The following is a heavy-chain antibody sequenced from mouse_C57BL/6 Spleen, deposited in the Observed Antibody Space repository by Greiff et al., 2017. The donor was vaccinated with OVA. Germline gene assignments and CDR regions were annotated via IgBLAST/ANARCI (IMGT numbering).Heavy chain of an antibody. CDR2: IYPGDGDT. CDR3: ARDGYYPFDY. Sequence: SGPELVKPGASVKISCKASGYAFSSSWMNWVKQRPGKGLEWIGRIYPGDGDTNYNGKFKGKATLTADKSSSTAYMQLSSLTSEDSAVYFCARDGYYPFDYWGQGTTLTVSS. CDR1: GYAFSSSW. V-gene: IGHV1-82*01. D-gene: IGHD2-3*01. J-gene: IGHJ2*01.